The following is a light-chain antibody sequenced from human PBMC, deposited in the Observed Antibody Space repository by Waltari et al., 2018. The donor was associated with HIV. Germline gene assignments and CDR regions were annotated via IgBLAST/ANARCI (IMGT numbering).Light chain of an antibody. Sequence: QSALTQPASVSGSPGPSISISCTGPSRDIGAYDFVSWYQQYPGKAPKLIIFEVSKRPSGVAHRFSGSTSGSTASRTISGLQAEDEADYYCNSYTTNSTLLFGGGTKLTVL. J-gene: IGLJ2*01. CDR1: SRDIGAYDF. V-gene: IGLV2-14*01. CDR2: EVS. CDR3: NSYTTNSTLL.